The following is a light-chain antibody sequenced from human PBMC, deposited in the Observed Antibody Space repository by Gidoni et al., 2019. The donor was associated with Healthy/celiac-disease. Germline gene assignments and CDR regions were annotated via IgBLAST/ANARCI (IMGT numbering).Light chain of an antibody. Sequence: DIVLTQSPDSLTVSLGERATINCKSSQSLLYSSNNKNYLAWYQQKPGQPPKLLIYWASTRESGVPDRFSGSGSGTDFTLTISSLQAEDVAVYYCQQYYSTRTFXHXTKVEIK. CDR1: QSLLYSSNNKNY. CDR3: QQYYSTRT. J-gene: IGKJ1*01. V-gene: IGKV4-1*01. CDR2: WAS.